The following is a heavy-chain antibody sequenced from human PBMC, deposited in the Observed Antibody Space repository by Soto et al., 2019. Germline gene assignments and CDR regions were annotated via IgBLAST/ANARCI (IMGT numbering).Heavy chain of an antibody. CDR3: VGPRPSSVWDNYRRPRPHYGMDV. Sequence: QVQLVQSGAEVKRPGASVKISCEASGYIFPNYGPSWVRLAPGQVLEYMGWASVFNGDTDYARTFQGRLTMTMETGTRTVYMDVESLRLYDTAVYFWVGPRPSSVWDNYRRPRPHYGMDVLGKGTTVIVSS. J-gene: IGHJ6*04. V-gene: IGHV1-18*04. CDR1: GYIFPNYG. CDR2: ASVFNGDT. D-gene: IGHD3-16*01.